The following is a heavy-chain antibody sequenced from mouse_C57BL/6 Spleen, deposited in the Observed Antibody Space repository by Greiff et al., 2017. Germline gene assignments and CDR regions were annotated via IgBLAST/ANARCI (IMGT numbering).Heavy chain of an antibody. J-gene: IGHJ2*01. CDR1: GYAFSSYW. CDR2: IDPSDSET. CDR3: ARGVDY. V-gene: IGHV1-52*01. Sequence: VQLQQSGAELVKPGASVKISCKASGYAFSSYWMHWVKQRPIQGLEWIGNIDPSDSETHYNQKFKDKATLTVDKSSSTAYMQLSSLTSEDSAVYYCARGVDYWGQGTTLTVSS.